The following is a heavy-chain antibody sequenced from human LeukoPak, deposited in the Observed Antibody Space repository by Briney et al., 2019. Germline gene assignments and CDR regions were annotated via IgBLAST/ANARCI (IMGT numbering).Heavy chain of an antibody. V-gene: IGHV3-53*01. J-gene: IGHJ4*02. Sequence: GGSLRLSCAASGLTFSSNWMSWVRQAPGKGLEWVSVIYSGGSTYYADSVKGRFTISRDNSKNTLYLQMNSLRAEDTAVYYCARVATVTTSRPFDYWGQGTLVTVSS. CDR2: IYSGGST. CDR3: ARVATVTTSRPFDY. CDR1: GLTFSSNW. D-gene: IGHD4-17*01.